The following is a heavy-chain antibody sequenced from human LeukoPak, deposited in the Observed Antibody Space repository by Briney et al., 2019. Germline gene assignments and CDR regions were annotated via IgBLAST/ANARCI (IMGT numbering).Heavy chain of an antibody. CDR1: GFTVSSNY. D-gene: IGHD6-13*01. Sequence: GGSLRLSCAASGFTVSSNYMSWVRQAPGKGLEWVSIIYSGGSTYYADSVKGRFTISRDNSKNTLYLQMNSPRAEDTAVYYCARVAAAGPFDSWGQGTLVTVSS. CDR2: IYSGGST. J-gene: IGHJ5*01. V-gene: IGHV3-53*01. CDR3: ARVAAAGPFDS.